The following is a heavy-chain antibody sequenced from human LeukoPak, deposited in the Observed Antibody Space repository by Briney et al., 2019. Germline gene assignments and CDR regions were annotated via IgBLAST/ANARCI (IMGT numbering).Heavy chain of an antibody. D-gene: IGHD2-15*01. Sequence: GASVKVSCKASGGTFSSHAISWVRQAPGQGLEWMGGIIPIFGTANYAQKFQGRVTITADESTSTAYMELSSLRSEDTAVYYCARAFRGGGRDDDAFDIWGQGTMVTVSS. CDR3: ARAFRGGGRDDDAFDI. CDR2: IIPIFGTA. CDR1: GGTFSSHA. V-gene: IGHV1-69*13. J-gene: IGHJ3*02.